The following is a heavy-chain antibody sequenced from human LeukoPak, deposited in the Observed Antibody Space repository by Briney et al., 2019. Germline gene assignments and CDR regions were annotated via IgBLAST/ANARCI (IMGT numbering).Heavy chain of an antibody. CDR1: GFTFSSYS. Sequence: PGGSLRLSCAASGFTFSSYSMNWVRQAPGKGLEWVSYISSSSSTIYYADSVKGRFTISRDNAKNSLYLQMNSLRAEDTAVYYCARWGLVDSSSWYPYYYYYYYMDVWGKGTTVTVSS. CDR2: ISSSSSTI. D-gene: IGHD6-13*01. V-gene: IGHV3-48*01. J-gene: IGHJ6*03. CDR3: ARWGLVDSSSWYPYYYYYYYMDV.